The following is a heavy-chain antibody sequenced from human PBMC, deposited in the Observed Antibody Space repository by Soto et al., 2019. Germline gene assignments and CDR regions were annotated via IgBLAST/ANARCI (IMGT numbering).Heavy chain of an antibody. J-gene: IGHJ3*02. V-gene: IGHV1-69*13. CDR3: ASSTMIVVVITTSAFDI. Sequence: SVKVSCKASGGTFSSYAMSWVRQAPGQGLEWMGGIIPIFGTANYAQKFQGRVTITADESTSTAYMELSSLRSEDTAVYYCASSTMIVVVITTSAFDIWGQGTMVNVSS. CDR2: IIPIFGTA. D-gene: IGHD3-22*01. CDR1: GGTFSSYA.